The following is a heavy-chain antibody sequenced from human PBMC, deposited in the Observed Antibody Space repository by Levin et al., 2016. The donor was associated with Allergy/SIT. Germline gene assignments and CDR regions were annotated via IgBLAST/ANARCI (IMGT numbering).Heavy chain of an antibody. Sequence: SETLSLTCTVSGGSISSGGYYWSWIRQPPGKGLEWIGEINHSGSTNYNPSLKSRVTISVDTSKNQFSLKLSSVTAADTAVYYCARGTRYNWNESSSFDYWGQGTLVTVSS. J-gene: IGHJ4*02. V-gene: IGHV4-39*07. CDR3: ARGTRYNWNESSSFDY. CDR2: INHSGST. CDR1: GGSISSGGYY. D-gene: IGHD1-20*01.